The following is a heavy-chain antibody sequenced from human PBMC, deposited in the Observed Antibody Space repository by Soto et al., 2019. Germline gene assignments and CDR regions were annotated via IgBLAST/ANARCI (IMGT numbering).Heavy chain of an antibody. CDR1: GFTFDDYA. CDR3: PKDLKGYYYYETNPQH. V-gene: IGHV3-9*01. D-gene: IGHD3-22*01. CDR2: ISWNSGSI. Sequence: GGSLRLSCAASGFTFDDYAMHWVRQAPGKGLEWVSGISWNSGSIGYADSVKGRFTISRDNAKNSLYLQMNSLRAEDTALYYCPKDLKGYYYYETNPQHWGRGTLVTVPS. J-gene: IGHJ1*01.